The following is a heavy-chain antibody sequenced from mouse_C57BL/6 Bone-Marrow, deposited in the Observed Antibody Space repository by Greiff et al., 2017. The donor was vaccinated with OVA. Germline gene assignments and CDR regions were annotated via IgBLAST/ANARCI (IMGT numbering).Heavy chain of an antibody. Sequence: VQLQESGAELARPGASVKLSCKASGYTFTSYGISWVKQRTGQGIEWIGEIYPRSGNTYYNEKFKGKATLTADKSSSTAYMELRSLTSEDSAVYFCAREDGYYYFDYWGQGTTLTVSS. V-gene: IGHV1-81*01. CDR1: GYTFTSYG. CDR2: IYPRSGNT. D-gene: IGHD2-3*01. J-gene: IGHJ2*01. CDR3: AREDGYYYFDY.